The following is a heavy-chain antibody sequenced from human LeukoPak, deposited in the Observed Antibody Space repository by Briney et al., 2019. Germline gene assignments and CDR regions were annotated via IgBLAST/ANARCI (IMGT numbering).Heavy chain of an antibody. J-gene: IGHJ4*02. Sequence: GGSLRLSCAASGFTVSSNYMSWVRQAPGKGLEWVSVIYSGGSTYYADSMKGRFTISRDNSKNTLYLRMNSLRAEDTAVYYCARATAYCGGDCYFFDYWGQGTLVTVSS. D-gene: IGHD2-21*01. CDR2: IYSGGST. V-gene: IGHV3-53*01. CDR1: GFTVSSNY. CDR3: ARATAYCGGDCYFFDY.